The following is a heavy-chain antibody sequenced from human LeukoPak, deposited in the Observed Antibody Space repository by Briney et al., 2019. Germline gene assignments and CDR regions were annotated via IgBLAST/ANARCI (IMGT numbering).Heavy chain of an antibody. Sequence: SETLSLTCTVSGGSISSYYWSWIRQPAGKGLEWIGRIYTSGSTNYNPSLKSRVTMSVDTSKNQFSLKLSSVTAADTAVYYCAREYVDYYDSSGYFDYWGQGTVVTVSS. CDR2: IYTSGST. CDR3: AREYVDYYDSSGYFDY. D-gene: IGHD3-22*01. V-gene: IGHV4-4*07. J-gene: IGHJ4*02. CDR1: GGSISSYY.